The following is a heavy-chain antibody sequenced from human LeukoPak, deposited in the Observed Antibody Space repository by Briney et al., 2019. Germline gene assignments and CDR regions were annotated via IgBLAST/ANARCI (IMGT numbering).Heavy chain of an antibody. Sequence: GGSLRLSCAASGFTVSSNYMSWVRQAPEKGLEWVSVIYSGGSTYYADSVKGRFTISRDNSKNTLYIQMNSLRAEDTAVYYCARMSTVATYFDYWGQGTLVTVSS. V-gene: IGHV3-66*02. D-gene: IGHD4-11*01. CDR2: IYSGGST. CDR1: GFTVSSNY. J-gene: IGHJ4*02. CDR3: ARMSTVATYFDY.